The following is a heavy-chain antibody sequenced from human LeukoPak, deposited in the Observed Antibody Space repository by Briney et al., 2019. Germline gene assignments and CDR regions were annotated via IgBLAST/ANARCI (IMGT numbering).Heavy chain of an antibody. CDR2: ISSSSSTI. J-gene: IGHJ4*02. D-gene: IGHD3-10*02. V-gene: IGHV3-48*04. CDR1: GFTFSSYS. Sequence: PGGSLRLSCAASGFTFSSYSMDWVRQAPGKGLEWVSYISSSSSTIYYADSVKGRFTISRDNAKNSLYLQMNSLRAEDTAVYYCAREGGYYYVGGLDYWGQGTLVTVSS. CDR3: AREGGYYYVGGLDY.